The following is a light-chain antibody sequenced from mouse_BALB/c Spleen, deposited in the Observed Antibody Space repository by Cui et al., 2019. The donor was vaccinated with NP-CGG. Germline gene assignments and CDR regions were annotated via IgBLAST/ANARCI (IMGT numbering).Light chain of an antibody. CDR3: ALWYSNHWV. V-gene: IGLV1*01. Sequence: QAVVPQESALTTSPGETVTVTCRSSTGAVTTSNYANWVQEKPDHLFTGLIGGTNNRPPGVPARFSGSLIGDKAALTITGAQIEDEATYFCALWYSNHWVFGGGTKLTVL. J-gene: IGLJ1*01. CDR2: GTN. CDR1: TGAVTTSNY.